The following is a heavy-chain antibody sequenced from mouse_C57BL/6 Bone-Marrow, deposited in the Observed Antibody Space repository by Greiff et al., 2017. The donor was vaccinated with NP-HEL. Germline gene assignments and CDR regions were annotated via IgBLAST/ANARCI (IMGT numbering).Heavy chain of an antibody. D-gene: IGHD1-1*01. CDR1: GYTFTNYW. CDR2: IYPGGGST. J-gene: IGHJ4*01. V-gene: IGHV1-63*01. Sequence: QVQLKQSGAELVRPGTSVKMSCKASGYTFTNYWIGWAKQRPGHGLEWIGDIYPGGGSTNYNEKFKGKATLTADKSSITAYMQVSSLTTEDSAIYYGARYGPGAMDYWGQGTSVTVSS. CDR3: ARYGPGAMDY.